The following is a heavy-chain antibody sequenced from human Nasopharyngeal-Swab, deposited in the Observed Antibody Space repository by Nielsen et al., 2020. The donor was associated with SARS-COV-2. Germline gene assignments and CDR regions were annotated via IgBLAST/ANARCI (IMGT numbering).Heavy chain of an antibody. J-gene: IGHJ5*02. V-gene: IGHV1-3*01. CDR3: ARDLWSSSSWYALELTRGIDP. D-gene: IGHD6-13*01. CDR2: INAGNGNT. Sequence: WVRQVPGQRLEWMGWINAGNGNTKYSQKFQGRVTITRDTSASTAYMELSSLRSEDTAVYYCARDLWSSSSWYALELTRGIDPWGQGTLVTVSS.